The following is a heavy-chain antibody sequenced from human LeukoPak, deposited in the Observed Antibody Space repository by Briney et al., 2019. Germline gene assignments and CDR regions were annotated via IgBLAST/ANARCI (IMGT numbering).Heavy chain of an antibody. Sequence: ASVKVSCKASGYTFTSYAFIWVRQAPGQGLEWMGWIATYNGKTHYAQKFQGRVTMTTDTSTTTAYMELRSLRSDDTAVYYCARDGDSSGWIRPLDVWGQGTTVTVSS. J-gene: IGHJ6*02. D-gene: IGHD6-19*01. CDR3: ARDGDSSGWIRPLDV. CDR2: IATYNGKT. CDR1: GYTFTSYA. V-gene: IGHV1-18*01.